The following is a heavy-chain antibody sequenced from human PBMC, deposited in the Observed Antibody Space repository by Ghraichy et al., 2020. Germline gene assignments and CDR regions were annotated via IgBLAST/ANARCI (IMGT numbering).Heavy chain of an antibody. CDR1: GFTFSNYW. Sequence: GGSLRLSCAASGFTFSNYWMSWVRQAPGKGLEWVANIKQDGSEKYYVDSVKGRFTISRDNAKNSLYLQMNSLRAEDTAVYYCARVAGFWSGYSFFDYWGQGTLVTVSS. CDR2: IKQDGSEK. J-gene: IGHJ4*02. V-gene: IGHV3-7*03. D-gene: IGHD3-3*01. CDR3: ARVAGFWSGYSFFDY.